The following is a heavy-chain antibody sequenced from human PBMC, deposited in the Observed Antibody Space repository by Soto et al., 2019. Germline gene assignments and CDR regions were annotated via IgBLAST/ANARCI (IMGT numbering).Heavy chain of an antibody. CDR2: VSAYNGDT. CDR3: ARDRGYCANGVCFRYDY. D-gene: IGHD2-8*01. CDR1: GYTFTSYG. Sequence: QPQLVQSGAEVKKPGASVTVSCEASGYTFTSYGISWVRQAPGQGLEWMGWVSAYNGDTNYAQNFQGRVTMTTDTSTSTAYMDLRSLRSDDTATYYCARDRGYCANGVCFRYDYWGQGTLVTVSS. V-gene: IGHV1-18*01. J-gene: IGHJ4*02.